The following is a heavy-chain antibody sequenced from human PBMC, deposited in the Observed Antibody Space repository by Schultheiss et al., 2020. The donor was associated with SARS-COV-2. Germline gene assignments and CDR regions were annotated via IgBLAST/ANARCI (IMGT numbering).Heavy chain of an antibody. CDR3: VRHPIATGTYYFYGMDV. Sequence: SETLSLTCTVSGGSLINSFWTWIRQPPGKGLEWIGEIYHSGSTNYNPSLKSRVTISLDTSKNQFSLKLSSVTAADTAVYYCVRHPIATGTYYFYGMDVWGQGTTVTVSS. D-gene: IGHD6-13*01. CDR2: IYHSGST. CDR1: GGSLINSF. J-gene: IGHJ6*02. V-gene: IGHV4-59*08.